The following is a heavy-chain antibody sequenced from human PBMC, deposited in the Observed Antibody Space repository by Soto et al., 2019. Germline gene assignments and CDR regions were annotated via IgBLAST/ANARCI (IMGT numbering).Heavy chain of an antibody. D-gene: IGHD1-26*01. J-gene: IGHJ6*02. CDR2: INPNSGGT. Sequence: VASVKVSCKASGYTFTGYYMHWVRQAPGQGLEWMGWINPNSGGTNYAQKFQGRVTMTRDTSISTAYMELSRLRSDDTAVYYCARGAGDARQNPGGMDVWGQGTTVTVSS. V-gene: IGHV1-2*02. CDR3: ARGAGDARQNPGGMDV. CDR1: GYTFTGYY.